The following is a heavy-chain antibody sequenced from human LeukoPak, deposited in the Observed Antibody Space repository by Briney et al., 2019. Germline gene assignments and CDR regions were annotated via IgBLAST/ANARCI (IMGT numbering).Heavy chain of an antibody. D-gene: IGHD1-26*01. Sequence: GGPLRLSCAASGFTFSSYEMNWVRQAPGKGLEWVSYISSSCSTIYYADSVKGRFTIYRDHAKNSLYLQMNSLRAEDTAVYYCARGAGSGADYYYYYYMDVWGKGTTVTVSS. CDR1: GFTFSSYE. J-gene: IGHJ6*03. CDR2: ISSSCSTI. V-gene: IGHV3-48*03. CDR3: ARGAGSGADYYYYYYMDV.